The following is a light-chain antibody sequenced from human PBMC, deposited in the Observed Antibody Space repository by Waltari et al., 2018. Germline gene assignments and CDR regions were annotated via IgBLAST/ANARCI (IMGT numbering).Light chain of an antibody. V-gene: IGLV9-49*01. Sequence: QPVLTQPPSASAPLGASVTLTCSLSSGYSNYKVDWYQQRPGQGPRYVRRVDTGGIVGSKGDGIPDRFSGLGSGLNRYLIIKNIQEEDESDYHCGTDYGSGSNFGVVFGGGTKLTVL. CDR3: GTDYGSGSNFGVV. J-gene: IGLJ2*01. CDR1: SGYSNYK. CDR2: VDTGGIVG.